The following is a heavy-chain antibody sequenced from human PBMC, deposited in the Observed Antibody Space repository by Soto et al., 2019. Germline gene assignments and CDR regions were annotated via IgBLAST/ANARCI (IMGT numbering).Heavy chain of an antibody. V-gene: IGHV1-46*01. CDR2: INPGYPAGRST. J-gene: IGHJ6*01. CDR3: AREAIVAAAPTGMDV. CDR1: GYPLTTLF. Sequence: GSVKGCWKSSGYPLTTLFMHSVRQAPGQGLEWTGVINPGYPAGRSTTYAQKFQGRVTITTDTSTSTVYMELSRLRSDYTAVYYCAREAIVAAAPTGMDVWGQGTTVTVSS. D-gene: IGHD6-13*01.